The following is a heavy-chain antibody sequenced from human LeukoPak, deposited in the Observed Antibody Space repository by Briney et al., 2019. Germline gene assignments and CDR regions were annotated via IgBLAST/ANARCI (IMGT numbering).Heavy chain of an antibody. D-gene: IGHD3-22*01. V-gene: IGHV3-7*05. CDR3: ARIYDSSAYYRRRFDS. Sequence: PGGSLRLSCAASGFTFSSYWMSWVRQAPGKGLEWVANIKQDGSEKYYVDSVKGRFTISRDNAKNSLSLQMNSLRAEDTAVYFCARIYDSSAYYRRRFDSWGQGTLVTVSS. J-gene: IGHJ4*02. CDR2: IKQDGSEK. CDR1: GFTFSSYW.